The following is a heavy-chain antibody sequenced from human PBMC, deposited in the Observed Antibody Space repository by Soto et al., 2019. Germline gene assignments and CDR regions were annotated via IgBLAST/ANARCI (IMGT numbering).Heavy chain of an antibody. CDR1: GGTFSSYA. CDR3: ARDQYYDSSVISSLDY. CDR2: IIPIFGTA. Sequence: SVKVSCKASGGTFSSYAISWVRQAPGQGLEWMGGIIPIFGTANYAQKFQGRVTITADESTSTAYMELSSLRSEDTAVYYCARDQYYDSSVISSLDYWGQGTLATVSS. D-gene: IGHD3-22*01. J-gene: IGHJ4*02. V-gene: IGHV1-69*13.